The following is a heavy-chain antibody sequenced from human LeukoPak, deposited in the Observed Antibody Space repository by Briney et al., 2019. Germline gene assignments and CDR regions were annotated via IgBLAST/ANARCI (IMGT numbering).Heavy chain of an antibody. J-gene: IGHJ2*01. CDR2: INHSGST. D-gene: IGHD3-10*01. CDR3: ARRPPWSRGIRGGRYFDL. CDR1: GGSFSGYY. V-gene: IGHV4-34*01. Sequence: SETLSLTCAVYGGSFSGYYWSWIRQPPGKGLEWIGEINHSGSTNYNPSLKSRVTISVDTSKNQFSLKLSSVTAADTAVYYCARRPPWSRGIRGGRYFDLWGRGTLVTDSS.